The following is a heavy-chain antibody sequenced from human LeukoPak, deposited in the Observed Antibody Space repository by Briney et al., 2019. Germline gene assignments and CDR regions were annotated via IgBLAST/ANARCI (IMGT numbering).Heavy chain of an antibody. CDR3: ARDPRGYSYGYLDH. J-gene: IGHJ5*02. V-gene: IGHV3-11*06. D-gene: IGHD5-18*01. Sequence: GGSLRLSCAASGFTFSNYAMSWVRQAPGKGLEWISYISGSSSFTSYTGTVKGRFTISRDNAKNSLYLQMNSLAVEDTAVYYCARDPRGYSYGYLDHWGLGTLVTVSS. CDR2: ISGSSSFT. CDR1: GFTFSNYA.